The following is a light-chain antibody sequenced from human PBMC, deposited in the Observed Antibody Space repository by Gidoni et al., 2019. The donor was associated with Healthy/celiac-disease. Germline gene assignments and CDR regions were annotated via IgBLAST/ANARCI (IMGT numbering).Light chain of an antibody. CDR3: QQYGSSPWT. CDR2: GAS. CDR1: QSVSSSH. J-gene: IGKJ1*01. Sequence: EIVLTQCPGTLSLSPGETVTLSCRAIQSVSSSHLAWYQQKPGRAPRRLISGASSRATGIPDRFSGSGSGTDFTLTISRLEPEDFAVYYCQQYGSSPWTFGQGTKVEIK. V-gene: IGKV3-20*01.